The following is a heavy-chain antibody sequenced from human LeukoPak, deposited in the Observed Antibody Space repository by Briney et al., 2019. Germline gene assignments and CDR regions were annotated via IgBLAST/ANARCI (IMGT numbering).Heavy chain of an antibody. CDR1: GYTFTGYY. V-gene: IGHV1-2*02. D-gene: IGHD6-13*01. CDR2: INPNSGGT. CDR3: ARGREGASSTYFDY. J-gene: IGHJ4*02. Sequence: GASVKVSCKASGYTFTGYYMHWVRQAPGQGLEWMAWINPNSGGTNYAQKFQGRVTMTRDTSISTAYMELSRLRSDDTAVYYCARGREGASSTYFDYWGQGTLVTVSS.